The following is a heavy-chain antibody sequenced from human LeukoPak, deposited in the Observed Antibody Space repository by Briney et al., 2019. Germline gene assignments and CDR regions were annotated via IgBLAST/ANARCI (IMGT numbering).Heavy chain of an antibody. CDR3: ARGGGWLQSSLFDY. Sequence: SETLSLTCTVSGGSISSYYWSWIRQPPGKGLEWIGYIYYSGSTNYNPSLKSRVAISVDTSKSQFSLKLSSVTAADTAVYYCARGGGWLQSSLFDYWGQGTLVTVSS. D-gene: IGHD5-24*01. CDR1: GGSISSYY. CDR2: IYYSGST. V-gene: IGHV4-59*01. J-gene: IGHJ4*02.